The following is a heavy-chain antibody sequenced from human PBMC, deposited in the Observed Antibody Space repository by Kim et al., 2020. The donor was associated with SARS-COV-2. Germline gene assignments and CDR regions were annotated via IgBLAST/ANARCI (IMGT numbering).Heavy chain of an antibody. CDR3: ASARSIRWGG. Sequence: GGSLRLSCEASGFMFSTYWMHWVRQAPGKGLVWVSRINSDGTIIDYADSVKGRFTISRDNAKNTLYLQMNSLRAEDTATYYCASARSIRWGGWGQGTLVTVSS. V-gene: IGHV3-74*01. CDR2: INSDGTII. CDR1: GFMFSTYW. J-gene: IGHJ4*02. D-gene: IGHD3-3*02.